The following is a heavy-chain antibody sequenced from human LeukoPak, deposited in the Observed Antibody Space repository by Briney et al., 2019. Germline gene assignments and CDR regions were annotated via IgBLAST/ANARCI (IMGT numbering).Heavy chain of an antibody. CDR2: TYYWSKWDN. Sequence: SQTLSLTCAISGDSVSSNSAAWNWIRQSPSRGLEWLGRTYYWSKWDNDYAVSVKSRITHKPDTFKNQFSLQLNSVTPEDTAVYYGVRVSRSLGAPIDYWGQGTLVTVSS. D-gene: IGHD1-26*01. V-gene: IGHV6-1*01. CDR3: VRVSRSLGAPIDY. J-gene: IGHJ4*02. CDR1: GDSVSSNSAA.